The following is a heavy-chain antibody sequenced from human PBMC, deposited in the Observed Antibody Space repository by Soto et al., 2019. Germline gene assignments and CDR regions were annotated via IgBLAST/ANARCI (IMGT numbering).Heavy chain of an antibody. J-gene: IGHJ5*02. CDR3: AKEMGDYYDSSGSWFDP. D-gene: IGHD3-22*01. V-gene: IGHV3-23*01. CDR1: GFTFSSYV. Sequence: PGGSLRLSCAASGFTFSSYVMSLVRQAPGKGLEWVSGISGSGDNTYYADSVKGRFTISRDNSKNTLFLQMNSLRAEDTALYFCAKEMGDYYDSSGSWFDPWGQGTLVTVSS. CDR2: ISGSGDNT.